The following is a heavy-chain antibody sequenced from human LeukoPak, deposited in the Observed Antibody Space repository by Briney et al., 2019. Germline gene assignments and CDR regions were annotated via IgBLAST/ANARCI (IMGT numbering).Heavy chain of an antibody. V-gene: IGHV3-23*01. J-gene: IGHJ4*02. D-gene: IGHD3-22*01. Sequence: GGSLRLSCAASGFTFSSYAMSWVRQAPGKGLEWVSAISGSGGSTYYADSVKGRFTISRDNSKNTLYLQTNSLRAEDTAVYYCAKPILPYYYDSSGYYPNYFDYWGQGTLVTVSS. CDR1: GFTFSSYA. CDR3: AKPILPYYYDSSGYYPNYFDY. CDR2: ISGSGGST.